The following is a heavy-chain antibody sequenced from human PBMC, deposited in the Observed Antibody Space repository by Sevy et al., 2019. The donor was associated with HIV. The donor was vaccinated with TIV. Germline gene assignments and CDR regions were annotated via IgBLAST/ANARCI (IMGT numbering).Heavy chain of an antibody. V-gene: IGHV1-69*06. Sequence: SVKVSCKASGGTFSSYAISWVRQAPGQGLEWMGGIIPIFGTANYAQKFQGRVTITADKSTSTAYMELSSLRSEDTAVYYCARDVVDCSGGSCYGGDYWGQGTLVTVSS. CDR3: ARDVVDCSGGSCYGGDY. D-gene: IGHD2-15*01. CDR1: GGTFSSYA. CDR2: IIPIFGTA. J-gene: IGHJ4*02.